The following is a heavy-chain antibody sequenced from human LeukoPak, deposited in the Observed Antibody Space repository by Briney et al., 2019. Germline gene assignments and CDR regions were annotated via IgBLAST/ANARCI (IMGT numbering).Heavy chain of an antibody. Sequence: SETLSLTCTVSGGSISSYNWSWIRQPPGKGLEWIGYIYYSGSTNYNPSLKSRVTISVDTSKNQFSLKLSSVTAADTAVYYCARHAGYNDYGDYVGVDYWGQGTLVTVSS. CDR2: IYYSGST. J-gene: IGHJ4*02. CDR3: ARHAGYNDYGDYVGVDY. D-gene: IGHD4-17*01. V-gene: IGHV4-59*08. CDR1: GGSISSYN.